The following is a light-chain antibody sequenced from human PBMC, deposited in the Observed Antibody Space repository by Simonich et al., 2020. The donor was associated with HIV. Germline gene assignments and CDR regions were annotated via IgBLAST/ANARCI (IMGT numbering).Light chain of an antibody. Sequence: EIVMTQSPATLSVSPGERATLSCRASHSVSSTLAWHQQKPGQAPRLLIYGASTRATGIPARFIGSGSGTEFTLTISSLQSEDFAVYYCQQRSNWLTFGGGTKVEIK. CDR3: QQRSNWLT. J-gene: IGKJ4*01. CDR1: HSVSST. V-gene: IGKV3-15*01. CDR2: GAS.